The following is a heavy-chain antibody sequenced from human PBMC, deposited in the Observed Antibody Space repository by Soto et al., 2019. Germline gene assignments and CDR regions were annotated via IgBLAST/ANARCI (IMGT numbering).Heavy chain of an antibody. CDR2: VYHTGRT. CDR1: GGSFKSGSYS. V-gene: IGHV4-61*01. CDR3: ARDFAYFDS. Sequence: SETLSLTCTVSGGSFKSGSYSWSWIRQPPGKGLEWIGYVYHTGRTGYNPSLKSRVSISMDTSKNQFSLNLDSVTAADTAVYFCARDFAYFDSWGQGTLVTVSS. J-gene: IGHJ4*02. D-gene: IGHD3-3*01.